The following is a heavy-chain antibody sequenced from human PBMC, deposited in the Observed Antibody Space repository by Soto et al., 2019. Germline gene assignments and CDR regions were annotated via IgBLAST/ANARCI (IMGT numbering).Heavy chain of an antibody. CDR2: VYHTGRT. CDR1: GGSFKSGSYS. V-gene: IGHV4-61*01. CDR3: ARDFAYFDS. Sequence: SETLSLTCTVSGGSFKSGSYSWSWIRQPPGKGLEWIGYVYHTGRTGYNPSLKSRVSISMDTSKNQFSLNLDSVTAADTAVYFCARDFAYFDSWGQGTLVTVSS. J-gene: IGHJ4*02. D-gene: IGHD3-3*01.